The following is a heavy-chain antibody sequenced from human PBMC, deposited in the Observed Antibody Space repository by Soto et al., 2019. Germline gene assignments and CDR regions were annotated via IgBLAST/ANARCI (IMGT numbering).Heavy chain of an antibody. CDR2: IHYRGKI. J-gene: IGHJ3*02. CDR1: GGSLSRNDYF. CDR3: GRHVNWKYGDDSVDI. Sequence: QLQLQESGPGLVKPSETLSLTCTISGGSLSRNDYFWGWIRQPPGKGLEWVGTIHYRGKISYSPSIKSGVTISVDTSANQVSLMLSSVTAADTAFYFCGRHVNWKYGDDSVDIWGQGTMVTVSS. V-gene: IGHV4-39*01. D-gene: IGHD1-20*01.